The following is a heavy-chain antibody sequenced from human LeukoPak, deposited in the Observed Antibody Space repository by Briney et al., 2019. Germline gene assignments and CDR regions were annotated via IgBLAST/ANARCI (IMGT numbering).Heavy chain of an antibody. CDR1: GFTVSSNY. J-gene: IGHJ4*02. V-gene: IGHV3-66*02. CDR3: AKPSGSGVDY. CDR2: TWNSDTT. D-gene: IGHD1-26*01. Sequence: GGSLRLSCAVSGFTVSSNYMSWVRQAPGKGLEWVSGITWNSDTTDYADSVKGRFTITRDNSKNTLYLQMNSLRFEDMAVYYCAKPSGSGVDYWGRGTRVTVSS.